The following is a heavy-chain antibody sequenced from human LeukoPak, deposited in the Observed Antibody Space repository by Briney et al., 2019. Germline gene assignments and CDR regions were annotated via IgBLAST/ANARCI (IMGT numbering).Heavy chain of an antibody. Sequence: PGGSLKLSCAASGFTFSSYEMDWVRQAPGRGLEWVSYISTSGSTMYYADSVKGRFTISRDNAKNSLYLQMNSLRAEDTAVYYCARPRSDWGAFDIWGQGTMVTVSS. J-gene: IGHJ3*02. CDR1: GFTFSSYE. CDR3: ARPRSDWGAFDI. D-gene: IGHD7-27*01. V-gene: IGHV3-48*03. CDR2: ISTSGSTM.